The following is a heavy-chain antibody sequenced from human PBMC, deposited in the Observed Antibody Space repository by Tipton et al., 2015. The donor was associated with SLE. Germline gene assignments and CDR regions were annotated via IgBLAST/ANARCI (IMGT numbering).Heavy chain of an antibody. V-gene: IGHV3-11*05. J-gene: IGHJ4*02. Sequence: SLRLSCAASGFTFSDYYMSWIRQAPGKGLEWVSYISSSSSYTNYADSVKGRFTISRDNAKNSLYLQMNSLRAEDTAVYYCARGHGYSGCDPPDYWGQGTLVTVSS. D-gene: IGHD5-12*01. CDR2: ISSSSSYT. CDR1: GFTFSDYY. CDR3: ARGHGYSGCDPPDY.